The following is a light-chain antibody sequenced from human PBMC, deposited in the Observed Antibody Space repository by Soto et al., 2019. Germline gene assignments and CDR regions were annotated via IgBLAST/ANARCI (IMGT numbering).Light chain of an antibody. Sequence: DIQVTQSPSSLSAFVGDRVTITCRASQSISSYLNWYQQKPGKAPKLLIYAASTLQSGVPSRFSGSGSGTDFTLTISSLQPEDFATYYCQQSYSYLVTFGQGTKVEIK. CDR1: QSISSY. J-gene: IGKJ1*01. CDR2: AAS. CDR3: QQSYSYLVT. V-gene: IGKV1-39*01.